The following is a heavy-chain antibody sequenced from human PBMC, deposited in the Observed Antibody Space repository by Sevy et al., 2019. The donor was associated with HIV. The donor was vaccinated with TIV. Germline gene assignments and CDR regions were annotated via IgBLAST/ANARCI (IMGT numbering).Heavy chain of an antibody. J-gene: IGHJ6*02. Sequence: GGSLRLSCAASGFTFRSYSMNWVRQAPGRGLEWVSSFTSSSSFIFYADSVKGRFTISRDNAKNPLFLQMNSLRAEDTAVYYCARPTSGLSEYEPLDNARFYGMDVWGQGTTVTVSS. D-gene: IGHD1-20*01. CDR2: FTSSSSFI. CDR1: GFTFRSYS. CDR3: ARPTSGLSEYEPLDNARFYGMDV. V-gene: IGHV3-21*01.